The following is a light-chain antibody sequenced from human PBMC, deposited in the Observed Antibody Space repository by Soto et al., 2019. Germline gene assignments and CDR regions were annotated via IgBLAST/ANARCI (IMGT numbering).Light chain of an antibody. V-gene: IGKV1-5*01. CDR3: QQYNRYGT. Sequence: DIQMTQSPSTLSASVGDRVTITCRASQSISSWLAWYQQKPGKAPKLLNYDASSLESGVPSRFSGRGSGTEFTLTISSLQPDDLATYYCQQYNRYGTFGQGTKVEIK. CDR2: DAS. CDR1: QSISSW. J-gene: IGKJ1*01.